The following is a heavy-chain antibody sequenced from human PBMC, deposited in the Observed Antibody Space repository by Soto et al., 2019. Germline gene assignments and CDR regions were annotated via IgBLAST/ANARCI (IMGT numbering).Heavy chain of an antibody. J-gene: IGHJ4*02. D-gene: IGHD4-4*01. CDR1: GGSMRSNY. V-gene: IGHV4-59*01. CDR3: VSYRGAFYFDH. Sequence: SETLSLTCTVSGGSMRSNYWSWIRQSPAKGLEWIGFVYYGGTNYNPSFESRVTMSVDTPKKQFSLELSDVTAADTAVYYCVSYRGAFYFDHWGQGTLVTVSS. CDR2: VYYGGT.